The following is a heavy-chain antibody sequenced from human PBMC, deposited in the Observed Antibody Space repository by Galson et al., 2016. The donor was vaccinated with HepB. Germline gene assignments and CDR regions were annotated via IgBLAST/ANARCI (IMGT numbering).Heavy chain of an antibody. V-gene: IGHV1-2*02. CDR1: GYSFTGYY. D-gene: IGHD6-13*01. CDR3: GSSWYHYYYGLDV. CDR2: INPNSGGT. J-gene: IGHJ6*02. Sequence: SVKVSCKASGYSFTGYYMHWVRQAPGQGLEWMGWINPNSGGTNYAQKFQGRVTMTRDTSISTVYMELSRLTSDDTAVYYCGSSWYHYYYGLDVWGQGTTVTVSS.